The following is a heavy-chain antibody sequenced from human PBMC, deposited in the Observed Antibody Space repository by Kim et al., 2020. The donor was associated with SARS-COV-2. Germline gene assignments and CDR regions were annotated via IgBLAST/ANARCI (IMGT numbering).Heavy chain of an antibody. CDR1: GFTFSDNA. D-gene: IGHD3-10*01. Sequence: GGSLRLSCAASGFTFSDNAMSWVRRAPGKGLEWVSGISGSIPGTKYADSVWGRFTISRDNSKSTIYLQMDRLRVEDTAVYYCAKDLLYVSGIGYFDSWGQEVPVTVSS. CDR3: AKDLLYVSGIGYFDS. CDR2: ISGSIPGT. V-gene: IGHV3-23*01. J-gene: IGHJ4*02.